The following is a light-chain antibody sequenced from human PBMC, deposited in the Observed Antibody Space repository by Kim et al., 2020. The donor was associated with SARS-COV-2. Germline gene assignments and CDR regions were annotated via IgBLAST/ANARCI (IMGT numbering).Light chain of an antibody. CDR3: NSRDSSGNHPHVV. J-gene: IGLJ2*01. V-gene: IGLV3-19*01. CDR2: GKN. Sequence: GQKVRITCQGDSARSYYESWYQQKPGQAPVLVIYGKNNRPSGIPDRFSGSSSGNTASLTIAGAQAEDEADYYCNSRDSSGNHPHVVFGGGTQLTVL. CDR1: SARSYY.